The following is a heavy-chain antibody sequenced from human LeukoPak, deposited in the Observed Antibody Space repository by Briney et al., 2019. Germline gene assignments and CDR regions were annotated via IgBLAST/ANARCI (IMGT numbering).Heavy chain of an antibody. CDR2: INPSGGST. D-gene: IGHD3-3*01. CDR3: ARGSPVTIFGP. V-gene: IGHV1-46*01. Sequence: ASVKVSCKADENLLTSHHIHWVRQAPGQGLEWMGIINPSGGSTSYAQKFQGRVTMTRDTSTSTVYMELSSLRSEDTAVYYCARGSPVTIFGPWGQGTLVTVSS. CDR1: ENLLTSHH. J-gene: IGHJ4*02.